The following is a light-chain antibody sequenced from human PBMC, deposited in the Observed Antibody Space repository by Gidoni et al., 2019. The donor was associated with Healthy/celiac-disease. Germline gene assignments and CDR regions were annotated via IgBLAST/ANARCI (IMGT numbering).Light chain of an antibody. CDR2: AAS. Sequence: DIQMTQSPSSLSASVGDRVTITCRASQIISSYLNWYQQKPWKAPKLLIYAASSLQSGVPSRFSGSGSGTDFTLTISSLQPEDFATYYCQQSYSTPRTFGQGTKVEIK. CDR3: QQSYSTPRT. J-gene: IGKJ1*01. V-gene: IGKV1-39*01. CDR1: QIISSY.